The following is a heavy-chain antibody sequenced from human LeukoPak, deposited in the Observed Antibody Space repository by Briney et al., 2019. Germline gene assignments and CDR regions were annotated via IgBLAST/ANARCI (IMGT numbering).Heavy chain of an antibody. CDR2: ISAGNGNT. CDR3: ARTPGSYEVFWSGYLKEGNWFDP. V-gene: IGHV1-18*01. J-gene: IGHJ5*02. CDR1: GYTFTKYG. D-gene: IGHD3-3*01. Sequence: ASVKVSCKASGYTFTKYGIIWARLAPGQGLEWMGWISAGNGNTNYAQKLQGRVTMTTDTSTSTAYMELRGLRSDDTAIYYCARTPGSYEVFWSGYLKEGNWFDPWGQGTLVTVSS.